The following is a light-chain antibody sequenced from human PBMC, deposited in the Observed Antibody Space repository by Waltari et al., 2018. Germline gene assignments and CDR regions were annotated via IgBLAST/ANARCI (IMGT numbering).Light chain of an antibody. J-gene: IGKJ4*01. CDR2: GAS. CDR3: QQYNNWPLT. V-gene: IGKV3-15*01. Sequence: EIVMTQSPATLSVSPGKRATLSCRASQSVSSNLAWYQQKPGQAPRLLIYGASTRATGIPARFSGSGSETEFTLTISSLQSEDFAIFYCQQYNNWPLTSGGGTKVEIK. CDR1: QSVSSN.